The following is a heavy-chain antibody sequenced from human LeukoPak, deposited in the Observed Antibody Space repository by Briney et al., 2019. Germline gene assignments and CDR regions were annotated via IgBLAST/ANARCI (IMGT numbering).Heavy chain of an antibody. V-gene: IGHV4-34*01. Sequence: SETLCLTCAVYGGSFSGYYWSWIRQPPGKGLEWIGEINHSGSTNYNPSLKSRVTISVDTSKNQFSLKLSSVTAADTAVYYCARGSTVTTRRVFDPWGQGTLVTVSS. CDR3: ARGSTVTTRRVFDP. D-gene: IGHD4-11*01. CDR2: INHSGST. CDR1: GGSFSGYY. J-gene: IGHJ5*02.